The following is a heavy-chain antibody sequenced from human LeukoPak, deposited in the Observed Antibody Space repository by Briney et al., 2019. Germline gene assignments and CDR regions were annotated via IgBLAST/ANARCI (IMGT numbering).Heavy chain of an antibody. J-gene: IGHJ5*02. CDR2: IIPIFGTA. CDR1: GGTFSSYA. CDR3: ARDPSRGYSYGYDIWFDP. D-gene: IGHD5-18*01. Sequence: ASVKVSCKASGGTFSSYAISWVRQAPGQGLEWMGGIIPIFGTANYAQKFQGRVTITADESTSTAYMELSSLRSEDTAVYYCARDPSRGYSYGYDIWFDPWGQGTLVTVSS. V-gene: IGHV1-69*13.